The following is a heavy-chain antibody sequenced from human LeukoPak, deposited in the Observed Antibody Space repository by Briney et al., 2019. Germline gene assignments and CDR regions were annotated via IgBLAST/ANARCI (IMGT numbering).Heavy chain of an antibody. V-gene: IGHV4-30-2*01. CDR2: IYYSGST. D-gene: IGHD4-17*01. CDR1: GGYISNDGYS. Sequence: SHTLSLTCDVSGGYISNDGYSWSWIRHPPGKGLKWIGYIYYSGSTYYNPSLKSRVTISVDRSKNQFSLKLSSVTAADTAVYYCARAPYDYGYDRLDYWGQGTTVTVSS. CDR3: ARAPYDYGYDRLDY. J-gene: IGHJ4*02.